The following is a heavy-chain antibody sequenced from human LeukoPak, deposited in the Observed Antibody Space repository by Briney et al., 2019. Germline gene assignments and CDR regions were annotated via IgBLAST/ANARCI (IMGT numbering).Heavy chain of an antibody. CDR2: ISWNSGSI. J-gene: IGHJ4*02. CDR1: GFTFDDYA. CDR3: AKDIYVGRGYSYGYPFDY. V-gene: IGHV3-9*01. D-gene: IGHD5-18*01. Sequence: GGSLRLSCAASGFTFDDYAMHWVRQAPGKGLEWVSGISWNSGSIGYADSVKGRFTISRDNAKNSLYLQMNSLRAEDTALYYCAKDIYVGRGYSYGYPFDYWGQGTLVTVSS.